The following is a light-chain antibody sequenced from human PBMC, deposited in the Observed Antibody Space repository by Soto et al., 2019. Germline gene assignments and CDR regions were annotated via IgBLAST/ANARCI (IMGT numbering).Light chain of an antibody. Sequence: QSVLTQPRSVSGSPGQSVTISCTGTSYDVGDYKYVSWYRQLPGKAPKLIIYDISERPSGVPDRFSGSKSGNTASLTISGLKAEDEADYYCCSYAGGYSYVFGTGTKLTVL. CDR2: DIS. V-gene: IGLV2-11*01. CDR1: SYDVGDYKY. CDR3: CSYAGGYSYV. J-gene: IGLJ1*01.